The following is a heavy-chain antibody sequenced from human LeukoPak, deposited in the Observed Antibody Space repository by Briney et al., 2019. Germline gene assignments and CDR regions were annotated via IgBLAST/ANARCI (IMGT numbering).Heavy chain of an antibody. Sequence: PGGSLRLSCAASGFTFDDYAMHWVRQAPGKGLEWVSLISGDGGSTYYADSVKGRFTISGDNSKNSLYLQMNSLRTEDTALYYCAKDRRDYCGGDCYSIEYFQHWGQGTLVTVSS. CDR2: ISGDGGST. V-gene: IGHV3-43*02. CDR3: AKDRRDYCGGDCYSIEYFQH. D-gene: IGHD2-21*02. J-gene: IGHJ1*01. CDR1: GFTFDDYA.